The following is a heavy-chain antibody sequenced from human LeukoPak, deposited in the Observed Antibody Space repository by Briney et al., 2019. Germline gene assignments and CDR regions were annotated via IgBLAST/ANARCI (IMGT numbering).Heavy chain of an antibody. J-gene: IGHJ6*02. CDR3: ARDAVDTANAV. D-gene: IGHD5-18*01. CDR2: INSDGSIT. V-gene: IGHV3-74*01. Sequence: GGSLRLSCAASGFTFTTDWMHWVRQAPGKGLVWVSHINSDGSITSYADSVKGRFTISRDNAKNTLYLQMNSLRAEDTAVYYCARDAVDTANAVWGQGTTVTVSS. CDR1: GFTFTTDW.